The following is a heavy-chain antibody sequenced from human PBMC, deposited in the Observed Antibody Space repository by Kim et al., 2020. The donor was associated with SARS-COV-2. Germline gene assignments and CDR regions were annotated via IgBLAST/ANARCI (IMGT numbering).Heavy chain of an antibody. CDR2: ISYDGSNK. CDR1: GFTFSSYA. CDR3: ARDPPHSGELFDY. J-gene: IGHJ4*02. D-gene: IGHD1-26*01. V-gene: IGHV3-30*04. Sequence: GGSPRLSCAASGFTFSSYAMHWVRQAPGKGLEWVAVISYDGSNKYYADSVKGRFTISRDNSKNTLYLQMNSLRAEDTAVYYCARDPPHSGELFDYWGQGT.